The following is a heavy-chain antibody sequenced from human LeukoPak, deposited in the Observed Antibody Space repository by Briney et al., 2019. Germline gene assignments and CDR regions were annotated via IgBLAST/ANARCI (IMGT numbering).Heavy chain of an antibody. CDR1: GGSFSGYY. CDR3: ARAYYDFWSGYYSAPFDY. D-gene: IGHD3-3*01. CDR2: INHSGST. J-gene: IGHJ4*02. Sequence: PSETLSLTCAVYGGSFSGYYWSWIRQPPGKGLEWIGEINHSGSTNYNPSLKSRVTISVDTSKNQFSLKLSSVTAADTAVYYCARAYYDFWSGYYSAPFDYWGQGTLVTVSS. V-gene: IGHV4-34*01.